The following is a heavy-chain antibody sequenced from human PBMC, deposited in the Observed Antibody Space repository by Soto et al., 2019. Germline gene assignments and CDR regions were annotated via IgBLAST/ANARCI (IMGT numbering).Heavy chain of an antibody. V-gene: IGHV3-21*01. CDR3: ARAGVDYGDYTTNHFDY. CDR2: ISSSSSYI. Sequence: GGSLRLSCAASGFTFSSYSMNWVRQAPGKGLEWVSSISSSSSYIYYADSVKGRFTISRDNAKNSLYLQMNSLRAEDTAVYYCARAGVDYGDYTTNHFDYWGQGTLVTVSS. CDR1: GFTFSSYS. J-gene: IGHJ4*02. D-gene: IGHD4-17*01.